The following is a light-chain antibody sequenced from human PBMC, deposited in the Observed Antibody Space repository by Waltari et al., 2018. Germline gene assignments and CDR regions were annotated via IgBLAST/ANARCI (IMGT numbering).Light chain of an antibody. V-gene: IGLV1-47*01. J-gene: IGLJ3*02. CDR2: RNT. CDR3: ASWDDSLSHWV. Sequence: QSVPTQPPSASGLPGQRVSISCSGSSSTLGSKVVSWYQQLPGSAPKLLIIRNTQRSSGVPDRFSASKSGTSASLAISGLRSDDEGYYYCASWDDSLSHWVFGGGTKVTVL. CDR1: SSTLGSKV.